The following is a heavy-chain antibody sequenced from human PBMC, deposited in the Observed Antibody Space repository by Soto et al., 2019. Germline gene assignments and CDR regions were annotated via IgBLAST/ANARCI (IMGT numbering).Heavy chain of an antibody. D-gene: IGHD3-10*01. V-gene: IGHV4-34*01. Sequence: LSLTCAVYGGSFSGYYWSWIRQPPGKGLEWIGEINHSGSTNYNPSLKSRVTISVDTSKNQFSLKLSSVTAADTAVYYCASFKEGHRSGSSRDFDPWGQGTLVTVSS. CDR1: GGSFSGYY. CDR3: ASFKEGHRSGSSRDFDP. CDR2: INHSGST. J-gene: IGHJ5*02.